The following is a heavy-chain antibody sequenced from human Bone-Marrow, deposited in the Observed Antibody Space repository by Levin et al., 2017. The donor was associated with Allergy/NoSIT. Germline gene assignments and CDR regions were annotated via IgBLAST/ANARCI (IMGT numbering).Heavy chain of an antibody. D-gene: IGHD2/OR15-2a*01. Sequence: GGSLRLSCVASRFTLGDFYMSWVRQTPGKGLEWVAYINKVGSTIYYADSVRGRFTISRDNAKNSLYLQMHSLRVEDTAVYYCVRDGVIIDLWGQGTLVTVSS. J-gene: IGHJ5*02. CDR1: RFTLGDFY. CDR2: INKVGSTI. V-gene: IGHV3-11*01. CDR3: VRDGVIIDL.